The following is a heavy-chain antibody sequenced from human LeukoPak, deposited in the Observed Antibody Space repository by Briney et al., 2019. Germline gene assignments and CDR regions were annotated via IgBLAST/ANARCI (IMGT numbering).Heavy chain of an antibody. V-gene: IGHV3-33*08. J-gene: IGHJ4*02. CDR2: IWYDGSNK. D-gene: IGHD5-24*01. CDR1: GSYW. Sequence: PGGSLRLSCAASGSYWMHWVRQAPGKGLEWVAVIWYDGSNKYYADSVKGRFTISRDNSKNTLYLQMNSLRAEDTAVYYCARNGVRRDGRNQDYWGQGTLVTVSS. CDR3: ARNGVRRDGRNQDY.